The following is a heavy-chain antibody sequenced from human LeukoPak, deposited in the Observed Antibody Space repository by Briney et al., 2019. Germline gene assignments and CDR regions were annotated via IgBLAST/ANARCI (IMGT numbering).Heavy chain of an antibody. Sequence: PSETLSLTCTVSGGSISSSSYYWGWIRQPPGKGLEWIGSIYYSGSTYYNPSLKSRVTISVDTSKNQFSLKLSSVTAADTAVYYCARENGLWSGSFFWGQGTLVTVSS. CDR3: ARENGLWSGSFF. V-gene: IGHV4-39*07. CDR2: IYYSGST. D-gene: IGHD3-3*01. J-gene: IGHJ4*02. CDR1: GGSISSSSYY.